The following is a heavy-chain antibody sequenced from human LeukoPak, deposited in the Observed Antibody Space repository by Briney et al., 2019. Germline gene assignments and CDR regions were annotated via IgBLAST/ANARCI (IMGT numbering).Heavy chain of an antibody. CDR1: GFTFSNYA. D-gene: IGHD4-11*01. CDR3: AKDASTTPTTGWYFDV. J-gene: IGHJ2*01. CDR2: ISVSGANT. V-gene: IGHV3-23*01. Sequence: PGGSLRLSCAASGFTFSNYAMIWVRQAPGKGLEWVSGISVSGANTYYADSVKGRLTISRDNSKNTLYLQMSSLRAVDTAVYYCAKDASTTPTTGWYFDVWGRGTLVTVSS.